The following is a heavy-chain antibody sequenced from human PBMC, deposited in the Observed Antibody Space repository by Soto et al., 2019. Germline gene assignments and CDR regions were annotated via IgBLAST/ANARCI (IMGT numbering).Heavy chain of an antibody. J-gene: IGHJ6*03. CDR2: IGTAGDT. CDR1: GFTFSSYD. Sequence: GGSLRLSCAASGFTFSSYDMHWVRQATGKGLEWVSAIGTAGDTYYPGSVKGRFTISRENAKNSLYLQMNSLRAGDTAVYYCARVTPPSPDLSYYDFWSGDDYYMDVWGKGTTVTVSS. CDR3: ARVTPPSPDLSYYDFWSGDDYYMDV. D-gene: IGHD3-3*01. V-gene: IGHV3-13*01.